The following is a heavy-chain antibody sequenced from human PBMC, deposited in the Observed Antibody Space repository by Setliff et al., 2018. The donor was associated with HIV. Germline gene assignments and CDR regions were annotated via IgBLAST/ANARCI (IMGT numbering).Heavy chain of an antibody. J-gene: IGHJ4*02. Sequence: SVKVSCKASGGTLSTSAISWVRQAPGRGLEWMGGIIPVFGSAHYAQKFQDRITITTDESTSSVFVELSNLRPDDTAIYYCARDRAEADVGGGVRGPTYFCDYWGQGTLVTVSS. CDR2: IIPVFGSA. CDR3: ARDRAEADVGGGVRGPTYFCDY. V-gene: IGHV1-69*05. CDR1: GGTLSTSA. D-gene: IGHD3-16*01.